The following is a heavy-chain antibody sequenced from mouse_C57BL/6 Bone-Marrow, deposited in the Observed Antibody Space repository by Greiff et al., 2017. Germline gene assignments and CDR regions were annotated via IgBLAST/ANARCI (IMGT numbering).Heavy chain of an antibody. V-gene: IGHV5-6*02. CDR2: ISSGGSYP. D-gene: IGHD2-5*01. J-gene: IGHJ4*01. CDR1: GFTFSSYG. Sequence: EVKLMESGGDLVKPGGSLQLSCAASGFTFSSYGMSWVRQTPDKRLEWVATISSGGSYPYYPDSVKGRFTISRDNAKNTLYLQMSSLKSEDTAMYYCARRDYYSNFYAMDYWGQGTSGTVSS. CDR3: ARRDYYSNFYAMDY.